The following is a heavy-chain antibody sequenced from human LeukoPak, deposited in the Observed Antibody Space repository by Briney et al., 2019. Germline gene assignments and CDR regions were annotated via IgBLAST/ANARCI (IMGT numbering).Heavy chain of an antibody. CDR1: GYTFTDYY. V-gene: IGHV1-2*02. CDR2: INPNSGAT. Sequence: ASVKVSCKASGYTFTDYYIHWVRQAPGQGLERMGWINPNSGATKYAQNFQGRVTMTRDTSISTAYMELNSLRSDDTAVYYCARDDYGSGTYSYWGQGTLVTVSS. D-gene: IGHD3-10*01. J-gene: IGHJ4*02. CDR3: ARDDYGSGTYSY.